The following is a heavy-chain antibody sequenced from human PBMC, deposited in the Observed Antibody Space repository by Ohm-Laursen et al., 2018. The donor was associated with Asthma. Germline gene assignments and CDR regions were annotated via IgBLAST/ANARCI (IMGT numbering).Heavy chain of an antibody. J-gene: IGHJ5*02. D-gene: IGHD6-19*01. V-gene: IGHV5-51*01. CDR2: IYPGDSDT. Sequence: WESLRISCKGSGYSFTTYWIGWVRQVPGKGLEWMGIIYPGDSDTRYSPSFQGQVTISADKSISTAYLQWSSLKASDTAMYYCARRGYSREWFDPWGQGTLVTVSS. CDR3: ARRGYSREWFDP. CDR1: GYSFTTYW.